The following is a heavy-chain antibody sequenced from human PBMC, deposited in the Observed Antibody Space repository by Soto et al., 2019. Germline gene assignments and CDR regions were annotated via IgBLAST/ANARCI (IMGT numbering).Heavy chain of an antibody. V-gene: IGHV4-59*01. CDR3: ARDGYDGSGSPYPAY. D-gene: IGHD3-10*01. Sequence: SETLSLTCSVSGGSMSEYFWSWIRQSPGKGLEGIGYIYYLGSTDYNPSLKSRVTISVDTSKRQFSLRLTSVTAADTAVYYCARDGYDGSGSPYPAYWGPGTQVTVSS. CDR2: IYYLGST. J-gene: IGHJ4*02. CDR1: GGSMSEYF.